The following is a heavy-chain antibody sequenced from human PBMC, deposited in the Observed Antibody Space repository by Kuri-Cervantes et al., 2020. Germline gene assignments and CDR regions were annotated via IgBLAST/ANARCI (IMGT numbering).Heavy chain of an antibody. J-gene: IGHJ4*02. CDR1: GFTFSDYY. CDR3: ARDLGQLWVS. D-gene: IGHD5-18*01. Sequence: GESLKISCAASGFTFSDYYMTWIRQAPGKGLEWVSYISNSGNKQYYADSVKGRFTISRDNAENSLYLQMNSLRAEDTAVYYCARDLGQLWVSWGQGTLVTVSS. CDR2: ISNSGNKQ. V-gene: IGHV3-11*01.